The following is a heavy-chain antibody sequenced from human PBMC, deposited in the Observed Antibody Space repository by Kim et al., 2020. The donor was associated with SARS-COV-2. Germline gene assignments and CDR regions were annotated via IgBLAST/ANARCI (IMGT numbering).Heavy chain of an antibody. J-gene: IGHJ5*02. CDR3: ARNLVGGKALGP. CDR2: ISYEGSTQ. Sequence: GGSLRLSCAASGLTFSSHGMHWVRQAPGKGLEWVALISYEGSTQKYTDSVKGRFTVSRDNSKNTLFLQMNSLRPEDTAVYYCARNLVGGKALGPWGQGNLVLVSS. V-gene: IGHV3-30*03. CDR1: GLTFSSHG. D-gene: IGHD1-26*01.